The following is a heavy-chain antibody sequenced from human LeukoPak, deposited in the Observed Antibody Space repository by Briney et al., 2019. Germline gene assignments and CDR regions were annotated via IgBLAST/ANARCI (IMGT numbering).Heavy chain of an antibody. J-gene: IGHJ4*02. CDR2: INHSGST. CDR1: GGSFSGYY. Sequence: SETLSLTCAVYGGSFSGYYWSWIRQPPGKGLEWIGEINHSGSTNYNPSLKSRATISVDTSKNQFSLKLSSVTAADTAVYSCARGRVFSHWGQGTLVTVSS. V-gene: IGHV4-34*01. CDR3: ARGRVFSH. D-gene: IGHD3-9*01.